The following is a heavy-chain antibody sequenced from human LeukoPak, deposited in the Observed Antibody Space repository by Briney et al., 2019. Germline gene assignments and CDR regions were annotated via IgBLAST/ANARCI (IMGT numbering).Heavy chain of an antibody. CDR1: GFTFSSYA. D-gene: IGHD3-22*01. V-gene: IGHV3-23*01. J-gene: IGHJ4*02. Sequence: PGGSLRLSCAASGFTFSSYAVSWVRQAPGKGLEWVSAISGSGGSTYYADSVKGRFTISRDNSKNTLYLQMNSLRAEDTAVYYCAKVTAAYYYDSKWDSDYWGQGTLVTVSS. CDR3: AKVTAAYYYDSKWDSDY. CDR2: ISGSGGST.